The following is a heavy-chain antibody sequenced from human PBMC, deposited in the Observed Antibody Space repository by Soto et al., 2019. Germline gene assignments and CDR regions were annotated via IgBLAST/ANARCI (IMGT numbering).Heavy chain of an antibody. Sequence: QLQLQESGPGLVKPSETLSLTCTVSVTSINNNNYYWGWIRQTPGKGLEWIGSIYYDGSTYFNSPLKSRVTIDVDTSKNQFSPKVSSVPAADTAIYYCARHVGRGYSRPRWFDPWGQGTLVTVSA. CDR1: VTSINNNNYY. V-gene: IGHV4-39*01. D-gene: IGHD5-18*01. CDR3: ARHVGRGYSRPRWFDP. J-gene: IGHJ5*02. CDR2: IYYDGST.